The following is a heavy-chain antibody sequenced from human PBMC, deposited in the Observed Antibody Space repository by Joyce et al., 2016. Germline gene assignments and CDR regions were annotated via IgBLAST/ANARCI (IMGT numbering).Heavy chain of an antibody. Sequence: EVQLVESGGGFVPPGGSLRLSCAASGFTFSADWMDWVRQNTGKGLEWVANINPDGSEKYYVASVKGRFTISRDNAKNTLDLQMNSLRVEDTAVYFCARNRGWFKYDTWGQGTKVTVSS. D-gene: IGHD2/OR15-2a*01. V-gene: IGHV3-7*04. CDR1: GFTFSADW. J-gene: IGHJ3*02. CDR2: INPDGSEK. CDR3: ARNRGWFKYDT.